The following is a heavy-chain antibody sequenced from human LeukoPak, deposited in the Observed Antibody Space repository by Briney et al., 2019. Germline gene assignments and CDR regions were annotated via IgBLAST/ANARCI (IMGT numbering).Heavy chain of an antibody. CDR3: ASTELYYDSSGYSPIDFDY. J-gene: IGHJ4*02. CDR2: ISAYSGNT. Sequence: ASVKVSCKASGYTFTSYGISWVRQAPGQGLEWMGWISAYSGNTNYAQKLQGRVTMTTDTSTSTAYMELRSLRSDDTAVYYCASTELYYDSSGYSPIDFDYWGQGTLVTVSS. CDR1: GYTFTSYG. V-gene: IGHV1-18*01. D-gene: IGHD3-22*01.